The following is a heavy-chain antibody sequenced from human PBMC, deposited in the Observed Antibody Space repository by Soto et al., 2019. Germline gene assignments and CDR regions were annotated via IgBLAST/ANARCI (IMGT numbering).Heavy chain of an antibody. CDR3: ARDSALMMRRGYFEY. CDR2: ISGFNANT. CDR1: GYSFSNYG. Sequence: QVQLVQSGTEVKKPGASVRVSCQASGYSFSNYGISWVRQAPGQGPEWMGWISGFNANTNYVQKLLGRVTMTTDTSSSTAYLELGSLRSDDTAVYYCARDSALMMRRGYFEYWGQGTLVTVSS. V-gene: IGHV1-18*01. D-gene: IGHD3-16*01. J-gene: IGHJ4*02.